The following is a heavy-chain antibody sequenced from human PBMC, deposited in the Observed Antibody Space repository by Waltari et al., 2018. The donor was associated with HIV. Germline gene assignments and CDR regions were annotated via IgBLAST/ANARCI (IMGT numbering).Heavy chain of an antibody. Sequence: EVQRVQSGAEVKKPGESLKISCKGSGYRFTSHWIGWVRQRPGKGLEWMGSSYPGYSDSRYSPSFQGQVTISADKSISTAYLQWSSLKASDTAMYYCARQVGARKHFDCWGQGTLVTVSS. CDR1: GYRFTSHW. D-gene: IGHD1-26*01. V-gene: IGHV5-51*01. J-gene: IGHJ4*02. CDR2: SYPGYSDS. CDR3: ARQVGARKHFDC.